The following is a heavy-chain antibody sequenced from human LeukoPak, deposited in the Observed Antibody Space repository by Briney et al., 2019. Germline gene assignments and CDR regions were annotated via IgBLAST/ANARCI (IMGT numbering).Heavy chain of an antibody. D-gene: IGHD4-17*01. V-gene: IGHV3-66*01. J-gene: IGHJ2*01. CDR3: ARTVTTSDWYLDL. CDR2: IYSGGYT. Sequence: GGSLRLSCAASGFTVGTNYMSWVRQAPGKGLEWVSVIYSGGYTDYADSVKGRFTISRDNSKNTLYLQMNSLRAEDTAVYYCARTVTTSDWYLDLWGRGTLVTVSS. CDR1: GFTVGTNY.